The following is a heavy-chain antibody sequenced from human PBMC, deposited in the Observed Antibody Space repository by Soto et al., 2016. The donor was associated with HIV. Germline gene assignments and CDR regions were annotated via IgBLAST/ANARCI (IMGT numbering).Heavy chain of an antibody. J-gene: IGHJ4*02. CDR2: ISGDGGNP. CDR3: AKDSAAYVNRYFDY. Sequence: VQLVESGGGVVQPGGSLRLSCAASGFTFDDYAMHWVRQAPGKGLEWVSLISGDGGNPYYADSVKGRFTISRDNSKNSLYLQMNSLRTEDTALYYCAKDSAAYVNRYFDYWGQGTLVTVSS. CDR1: GFTFDDYA. V-gene: IGHV3-43*02. D-gene: IGHD3-10*02.